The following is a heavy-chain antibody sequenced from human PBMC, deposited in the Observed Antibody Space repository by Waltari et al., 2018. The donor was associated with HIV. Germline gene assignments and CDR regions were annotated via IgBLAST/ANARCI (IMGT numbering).Heavy chain of an antibody. Sequence: QLQLQESGPGLVKPSETLSLTCTVSGGSISSSSYYWGWIRQPPGKGLEWIGSIYYSGTTSYHPALKGRVTISVDTSKHQFSLELSSVTAAGTAGYYLARLGTALWEPPKYYVDYWGQGTLVTVSS. CDR1: GGSISSSSYY. CDR3: ARLGTALWEPPKYYVDY. J-gene: IGHJ4*02. V-gene: IGHV4-39*01. D-gene: IGHD1-26*01. CDR2: IYYSGTT.